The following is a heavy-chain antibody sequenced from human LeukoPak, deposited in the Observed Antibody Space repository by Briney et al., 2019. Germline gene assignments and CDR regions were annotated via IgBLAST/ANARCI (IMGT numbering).Heavy chain of an antibody. CDR1: GGSISNYF. D-gene: IGHD2-21*01. J-gene: IGHJ1*01. V-gene: IGHV4-59*01. Sequence: SETLSLICNVSGGSISNYFWSWIRQPPGRGLEWIGYISYLGSSSYNPSLKGRVTFSVDTSKNQISLRMISVTASDTAVYYCARGLSLLGSEEGLPLGYWGQGSLVTVSS. CDR3: ARGLSLLGSEEGLPLGY. CDR2: ISYLGSS.